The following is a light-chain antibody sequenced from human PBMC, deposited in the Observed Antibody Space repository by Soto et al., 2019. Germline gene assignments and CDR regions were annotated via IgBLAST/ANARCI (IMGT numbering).Light chain of an antibody. CDR2: EVT. J-gene: IGLJ1*01. Sequence: QSVLTQPASVSGSPGLSITIPCTGTSSDIGNYNAVSWYQQHPGKAPKLIIYEVTNRPSGVSDRFSGSKSGNTASLTISGLQAEDEADYYCGSWTTYRPYVFATGTKVTVL. V-gene: IGLV2-14*01. CDR1: SSDIGNYNA. CDR3: GSWTTYRPYV.